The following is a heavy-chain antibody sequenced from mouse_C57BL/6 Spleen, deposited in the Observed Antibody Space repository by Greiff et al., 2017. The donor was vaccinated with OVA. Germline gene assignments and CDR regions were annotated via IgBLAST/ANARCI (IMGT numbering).Heavy chain of an antibody. J-gene: IGHJ2*01. CDR2: IDPSDSYT. Sequence: QVQLQQPGAELVGPGTSVKLSCKASGYTFTSYWMHWVKQRPGQGLEWIGVIDPSDSYTNYNQKFKGKATLTVDTSSSTAYMQLSSLTSEDSAVYYCARTTVVAPYFDYWGQGTTLTVSS. CDR3: ARTTVVAPYFDY. D-gene: IGHD1-1*01. CDR1: GYTFTSYW. V-gene: IGHV1-59*01.